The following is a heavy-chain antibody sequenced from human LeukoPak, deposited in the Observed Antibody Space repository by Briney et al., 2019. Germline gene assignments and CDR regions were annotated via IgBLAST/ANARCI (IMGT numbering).Heavy chain of an antibody. D-gene: IGHD3-22*01. CDR3: ARGSTYYDSSGQVPFDY. Sequence: GGSLRLSCAASGFTFSTYSMNWVRQAPGKGLEWVSYISSSSSTIYYADSVKGRFTISRDNAKNSLYLQMNSLRAEGTAVYYCARGSTYYDSSGQVPFDYWGQGTLVTVSS. CDR1: GFTFSTYS. CDR2: ISSSSSTI. V-gene: IGHV3-48*01. J-gene: IGHJ4*02.